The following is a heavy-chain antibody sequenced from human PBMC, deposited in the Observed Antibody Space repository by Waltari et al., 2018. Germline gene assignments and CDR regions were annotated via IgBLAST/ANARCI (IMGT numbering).Heavy chain of an antibody. V-gene: IGHV3-7*01. CDR2: IKQDASEK. J-gene: IGHJ4*02. D-gene: IGHD3-10*01. Sequence: EVQLVESGGGLVQPGGSLRLSCAASGFTFSSYWMSWVRQAPGKGLEWVGHIKQDASEKFYVDSVKGRFTIFRDNAKNLLYLQMDSLRGEDTAVYYCARELYPPTSNPFDFWGQGTRVTVSS. CDR1: GFTFSSYW. CDR3: ARELYPPTSNPFDF.